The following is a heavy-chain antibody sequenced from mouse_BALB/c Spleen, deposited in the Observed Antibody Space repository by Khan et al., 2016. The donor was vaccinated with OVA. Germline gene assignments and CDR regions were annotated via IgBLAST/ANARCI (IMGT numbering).Heavy chain of an antibody. CDR2: IWRDDVK. D-gene: IGHD1-1*01. CDR3: ARMNGNSLFRYFDV. V-gene: IGHV8-8*01. CDR1: GFSLSTSGMG. Sequence: QVTLKESGPGILQPSQTLSLTCSFSGFSLSTSGMGVGWIRQPSGKGLEWLTHIWRDDVKRYNPALKSRLTISKDTSNSQVFLKIASVDSADTATYYCARMNGNSLFRYFDVWGAGTSVTVSS. J-gene: IGHJ1*01.